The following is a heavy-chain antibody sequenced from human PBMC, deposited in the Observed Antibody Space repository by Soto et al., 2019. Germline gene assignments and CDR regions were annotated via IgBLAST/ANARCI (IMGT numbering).Heavy chain of an antibody. J-gene: IGHJ6*02. CDR3: ARRLPYCSSTSCYYNYYGMDV. Sequence: ISWVRQMPGKGLEWMGRIDPSDSYTNYSPSFQGHVTISADKSISTAYLQWSSLKASDTAMYYCARRLPYCSSTSCYYNYYGMDVWGQGTTVTVSS. CDR2: IDPSDSYT. D-gene: IGHD2-2*01. V-gene: IGHV5-10-1*01.